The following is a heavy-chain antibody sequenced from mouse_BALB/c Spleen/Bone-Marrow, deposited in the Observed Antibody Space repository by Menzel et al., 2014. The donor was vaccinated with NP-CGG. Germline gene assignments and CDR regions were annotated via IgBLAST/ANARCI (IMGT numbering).Heavy chain of an antibody. Sequence: VQLQQSGAELVKPGASVKLSCTASGFNIXDTYMRWVKQRPEQGLEWIGRIDLANGNTKYDPKFQGKATITADTSSNTAYLQLSSLTSEDTAVYYCARWEYYAMDYWGQGTSVTVSS. CDR1: GFNIXDTY. V-gene: IGHV14-3*02. CDR3: ARWEYYAMDY. J-gene: IGHJ4*01. D-gene: IGHD4-1*01. CDR2: IDLANGNT.